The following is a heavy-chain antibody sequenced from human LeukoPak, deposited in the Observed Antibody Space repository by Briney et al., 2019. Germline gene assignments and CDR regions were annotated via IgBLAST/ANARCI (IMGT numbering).Heavy chain of an antibody. D-gene: IGHD2-2*02. CDR1: GYTFTSYD. CDR2: MNPNSGNT. J-gene: IGHJ4*02. V-gene: IGHV1-8*03. CDR3: ARGGLGYCSSTSCYIIDY. Sequence: ASVKVSCKASGYTFTSYDINWVRQATGQGLEWMGWMNPNSGNTGYAQKSQGRVTITRNTSISTAYMELSSLRSEDTAVYYCARGGLGYCSSTSCYIIDYWGQGTLVTVSS.